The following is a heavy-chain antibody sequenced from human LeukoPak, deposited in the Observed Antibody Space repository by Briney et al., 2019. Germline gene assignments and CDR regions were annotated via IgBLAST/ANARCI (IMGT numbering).Heavy chain of an antibody. D-gene: IGHD4-23*01. J-gene: IGHJ4*02. CDR3: ARHDYGGNSHLDY. V-gene: IGHV4-39*01. Sequence: SEPLSLTCSVSGGSITKNGYFWGWIRQSPETGLEWIGSMHYSGSTYYNPSLKSRVTISVDTSKNHFSLKLSSVTAADTAVYYCARHDYGGNSHLDYWGQGTLVTVSS. CDR1: GGSITKNGYF. CDR2: MHYSGST.